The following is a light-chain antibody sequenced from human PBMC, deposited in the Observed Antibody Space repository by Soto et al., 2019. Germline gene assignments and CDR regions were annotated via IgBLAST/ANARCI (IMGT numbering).Light chain of an antibody. Sequence: EIVMTQSPGTLSLSPGERATLSCRASQSVSSTYLAWYQQKPGQAPRLLIYGASSRATGIPDRFSGSGSGTDLTLTISRLQAEDFAVYYCQQYGSLPYTFGQGTKLEIK. CDR2: GAS. CDR1: QSVSSTY. J-gene: IGKJ2*01. CDR3: QQYGSLPYT. V-gene: IGKV3-20*01.